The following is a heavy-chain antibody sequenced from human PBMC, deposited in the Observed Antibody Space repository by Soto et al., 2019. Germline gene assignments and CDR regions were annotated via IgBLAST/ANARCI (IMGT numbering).Heavy chain of an antibody. CDR3: ARHVNLALAGNGFES. CDR2: INHSGST. V-gene: IGHV4-34*01. J-gene: IGHJ4*02. Sequence: ETLSLSWAASGVSFSGYYWSWIRQAPGKGLEWIGEINHSGSTNYNPSLKSRVTISVDTSKNQFSLKLSSVTATDTAVYYCARHVNLALAGNGFESWGRGTLVTVS. D-gene: IGHD6-19*01. CDR1: GVSFSGYY.